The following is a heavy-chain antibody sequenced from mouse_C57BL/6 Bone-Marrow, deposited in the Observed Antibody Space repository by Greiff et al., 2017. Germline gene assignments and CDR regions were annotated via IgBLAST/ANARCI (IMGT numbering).Heavy chain of an antibody. V-gene: IGHV1-61*01. CDR2: IYPSDSET. CDR1: GYTFTSYW. Sequence: QLQQPGAELVRPGSSVKLSCKASGYTFTSYWMDWVKQRPGQGLEWIGNIYPSDSETHYNQKFKDKATLTVDKSSSTAYMQLSSLTSEDSAVYYCARGVGWYFDYWGQGTTLTVSS. J-gene: IGHJ2*01. CDR3: ARGVGWYFDY. D-gene: IGHD1-1*02.